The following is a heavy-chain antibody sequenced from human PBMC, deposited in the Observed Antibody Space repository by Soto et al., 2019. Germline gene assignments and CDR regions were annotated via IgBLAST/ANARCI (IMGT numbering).Heavy chain of an antibody. Sequence: QVQLVQSGAEVKKPGSSVKVSCKASGGTFSSYAISWVRQAPGQGLEWMGGIIPIFGTANYAQKSQGRVTITADKSTSTAYMELSSLRSEDTAVYYCARGAPPSELELHYDYYYGMDVWGQGTTVTVSS. D-gene: IGHD1-7*01. J-gene: IGHJ6*02. V-gene: IGHV1-69*06. CDR1: GGTFSSYA. CDR2: IIPIFGTA. CDR3: ARGAPPSELELHYDYYYGMDV.